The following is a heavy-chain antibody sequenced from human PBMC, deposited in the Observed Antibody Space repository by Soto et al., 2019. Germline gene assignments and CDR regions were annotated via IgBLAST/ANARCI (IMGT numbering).Heavy chain of an antibody. J-gene: IGHJ1*01. CDR1: GFTFTNSA. Sequence: ASVKVSCKASGFTFTNSAVQWVRQARGQRLEWIGWIVVGSGNTNYAQKFQERVTITRDMSTSTAYMELSSLRSEDTAVYYCAADLKADDSSGYNTPQHWGQGTLVTVSS. V-gene: IGHV1-58*01. CDR2: IVVGSGNT. D-gene: IGHD3-22*01. CDR3: AADLKADDSSGYNTPQH.